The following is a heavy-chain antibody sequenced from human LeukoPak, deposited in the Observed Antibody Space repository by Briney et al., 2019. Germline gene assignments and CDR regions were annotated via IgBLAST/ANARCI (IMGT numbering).Heavy chain of an antibody. CDR2: IKSKTDGGTT. Sequence: GGSLRLSCAASGFTFTTYWMSWVRQAPGKGLEWVGRIKSKTDGGTTDYAAPVKGRFTISRDDSKNTLYLQMNSLKTEDTAVYYCTTDRSITIFGVPLDVWGKGTTVTVAS. V-gene: IGHV3-15*01. CDR1: GFTFTTYW. D-gene: IGHD3-3*01. CDR3: TTDRSITIFGVPLDV. J-gene: IGHJ6*04.